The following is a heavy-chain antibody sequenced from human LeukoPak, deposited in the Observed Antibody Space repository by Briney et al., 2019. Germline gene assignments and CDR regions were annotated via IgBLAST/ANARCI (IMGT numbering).Heavy chain of an antibody. Sequence: GGSLRLSCAASGFTVSSNYMSWVRQAPGKGLEWVSVIYSGGSTYYADSVKGRFTISRDNSKNTLYLQMNSLRAEDTAVYYCARGPHWATFDYWGQGTLVTVSS. CDR2: IYSGGST. J-gene: IGHJ4*02. V-gene: IGHV3-53*01. CDR1: GFTVSSNY. D-gene: IGHD3-16*01. CDR3: ARGPHWATFDY.